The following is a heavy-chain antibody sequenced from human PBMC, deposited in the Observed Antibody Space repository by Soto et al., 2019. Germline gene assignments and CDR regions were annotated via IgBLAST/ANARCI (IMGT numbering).Heavy chain of an antibody. CDR2: INAGNGNT. D-gene: IGHD6-19*01. CDR3: ARAYSSGWYGPEYFDY. V-gene: IGHV1-3*01. CDR1: GYTFTSYA. Sequence: AAVTVSCRASGYTFTSYAMHWGRQAPGQRLEWMGWINAGNGNTKYSQKFQGRVTITRDTSASTAYMELSSLRSEDTAVYYCARAYSSGWYGPEYFDYWGQGTLVTLSS. J-gene: IGHJ4*02.